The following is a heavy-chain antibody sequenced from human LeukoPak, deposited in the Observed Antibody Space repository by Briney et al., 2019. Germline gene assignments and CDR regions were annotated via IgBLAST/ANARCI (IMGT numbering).Heavy chain of an antibody. V-gene: IGHV3-30*02. CDR3: AKGMEVGATWTGAADAFDI. J-gene: IGHJ3*02. D-gene: IGHD1-26*01. CDR2: IRYDGSNK. Sequence: GGSLRLSCAASGFTFSSYWMSWVRQAPGKGLEWVAFIRYDGSNKYYADSVKGRFTISRDNSKNTLYLQMNSLRAEDTAVYYCAKGMEVGATWTGAADAFDIWGQGTMVTVSS. CDR1: GFTFSSYW.